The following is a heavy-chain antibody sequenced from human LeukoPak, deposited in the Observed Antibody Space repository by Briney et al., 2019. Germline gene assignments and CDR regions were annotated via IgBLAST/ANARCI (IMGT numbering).Heavy chain of an antibody. CDR3: ARGVPRKDDAFDI. CDR1: RYTFTSYD. V-gene: IGHV1-8*03. J-gene: IGHJ3*02. Sequence: ASVKVSCKASRYTFTSYDINWVRQATGQGLEWMGWMNPNSGNTGYAQKFQGRVTITRNTSISTAYMELSSLRSEDTAVYYCARGVPRKDDAFDIWGQGTMVTVSS. D-gene: IGHD1-14*01. CDR2: MNPNSGNT.